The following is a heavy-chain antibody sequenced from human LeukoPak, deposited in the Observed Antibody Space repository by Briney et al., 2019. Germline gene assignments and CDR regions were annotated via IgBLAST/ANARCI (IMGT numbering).Heavy chain of an antibody. V-gene: IGHV4-38-2*02. CDR2: IYHSGST. D-gene: IGHD3-22*01. Sequence: SETLSLTCTVSGYSISSGYYWGWIRQPPGKGLEWIGSIYHSGSTYYNPSLKSRVTISVDTSKNQFSLKLSSVTAADTAVYYCARGNYYDSSGYYNWGQGTLVTVSS. J-gene: IGHJ4*02. CDR3: ARGNYYDSSGYYN. CDR1: GYSISSGYY.